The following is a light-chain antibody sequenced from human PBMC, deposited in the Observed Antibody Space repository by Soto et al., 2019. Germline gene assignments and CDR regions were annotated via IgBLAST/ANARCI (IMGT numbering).Light chain of an antibody. CDR2: EVS. CDR1: SSDVGGYNY. V-gene: IGLV2-14*01. Sequence: LTQPASVSGSPGQSITISCTGTSSDVGGYNYVSWYQQHPGKAPKLMIYEVSNRPSGISNRFSGSKSGNTASLTISGLQAEDEADYYCSSYTSSNFWVFGEGTKVTVL. CDR3: SSYTSSNFWV. J-gene: IGLJ3*02.